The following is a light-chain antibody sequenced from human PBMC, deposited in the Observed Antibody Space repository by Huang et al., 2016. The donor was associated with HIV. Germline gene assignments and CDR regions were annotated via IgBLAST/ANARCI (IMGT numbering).Light chain of an antibody. Sequence: DVVMTQSPLSLPVPPGEPASISCRSSQSLSHRTGLNDFEWYLQKPGQSPQLLIHLGSSRASGVPDRFSGGGSGTDFSLNISRVEAEDAGIYYCMEALQTPYTFGQGTKLEIK. CDR1: QSLSHRTGLND. J-gene: IGKJ2*01. CDR2: LGS. CDR3: MEALQTPYT. V-gene: IGKV2-28*01.